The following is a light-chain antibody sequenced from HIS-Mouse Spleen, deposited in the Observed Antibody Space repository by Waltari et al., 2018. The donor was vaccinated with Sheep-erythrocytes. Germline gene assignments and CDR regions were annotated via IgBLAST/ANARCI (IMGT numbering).Light chain of an antibody. CDR1: SSDVGGYNH. CDR2: DVS. Sequence: QSALTQPRSVSGSPGHSVTISCTGTSSDVGGYNHVSWYQQHPGQAPKLMIYDVSKQPSGVPDRFSGSKSGNTASLTISGLQAEDEADYYCCSYAGSYNHVFATGTKVTVL. CDR3: CSYAGSYNHV. V-gene: IGLV2-11*01. J-gene: IGLJ1*01.